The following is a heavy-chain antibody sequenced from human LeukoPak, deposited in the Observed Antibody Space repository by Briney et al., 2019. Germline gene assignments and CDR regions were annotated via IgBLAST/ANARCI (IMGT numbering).Heavy chain of an antibody. Sequence: GGSLRLSCAASGFTFSSYSMNWVRQAPGKGLEWVSYISSSDSTIYYAESVKGRFTISRDNAKNSLYLQMNSLRAEDTALYYCARVYYYDSSGYYYGYFDYWGQGTLVTVSS. CDR1: GFTFSSYS. J-gene: IGHJ4*02. D-gene: IGHD3-22*01. CDR2: ISSSDSTI. CDR3: ARVYYYDSSGYYYGYFDY. V-gene: IGHV3-48*04.